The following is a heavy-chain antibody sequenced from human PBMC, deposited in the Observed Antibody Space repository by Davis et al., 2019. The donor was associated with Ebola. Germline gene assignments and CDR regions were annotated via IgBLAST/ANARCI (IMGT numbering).Heavy chain of an antibody. J-gene: IGHJ6*04. CDR3: ASFNCSSTSCPLYYGMDV. D-gene: IGHD2-2*01. Sequence: AASVKVSCKASGYTFTSYYMHWVRQAPGQGLEWMGRINPNSGGTNYAQKFQGRVTMTRDTSISTAYMELSRLRSDDTAVYYCASFNCSSTSCPLYYGMDVWGKGTTVTVSS. CDR1: GYTFTSYY. V-gene: IGHV1-2*06. CDR2: INPNSGGT.